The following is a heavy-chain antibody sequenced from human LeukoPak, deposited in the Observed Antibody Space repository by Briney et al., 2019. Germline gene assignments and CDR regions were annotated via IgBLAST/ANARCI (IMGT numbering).Heavy chain of an antibody. D-gene: IGHD5-24*01. CDR1: GFTFSSYW. V-gene: IGHV3-7*01. CDR3: ARDGVRDGLYFDR. CDR2: INQDGSEK. Sequence: GGSLRLSCAASGFTFSSYWMNWVRQAPGKGLEWVASINQDGSEKYYLDSVKGRFTISRDNAKNSLYLQMNSLRDEDTAVYSCARDGVRDGLYFDRWGQGTLVTVPS. J-gene: IGHJ4*02.